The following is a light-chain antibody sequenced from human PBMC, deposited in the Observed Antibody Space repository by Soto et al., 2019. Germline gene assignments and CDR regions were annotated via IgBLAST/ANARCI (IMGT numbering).Light chain of an antibody. J-gene: IGKJ1*01. CDR3: LQDINYPWT. Sequence: AIQMTQSPASLSASVGDRVTISCGASQGIGTALGGYQQNPGQPPKLLIYGASTLQSGVPPRFSGSGAGTDLTLAISSLQPEDSATYYCLQDINYPWTFGQGTKVDIK. CDR2: GAS. CDR1: QGIGTA. V-gene: IGKV1-6*01.